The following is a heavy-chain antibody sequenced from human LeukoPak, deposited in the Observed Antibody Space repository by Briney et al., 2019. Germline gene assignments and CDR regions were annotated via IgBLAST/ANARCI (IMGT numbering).Heavy chain of an antibody. V-gene: IGHV4-34*01. CDR3: ARRPPRVRGGNWFDP. CDR1: GGSFSGYY. D-gene: IGHD3-10*01. J-gene: IGHJ5*02. Sequence: SETLCLTCAVYGGSFSGYYWSWIRQPPGKGLEWIGEINHSGSTTYNPSLMSRVTISVDTYKNQFSLKLSSVTAADTAVYSCARRPPRVRGGNWFDPWGQGTLVTVSS. CDR2: INHSGST.